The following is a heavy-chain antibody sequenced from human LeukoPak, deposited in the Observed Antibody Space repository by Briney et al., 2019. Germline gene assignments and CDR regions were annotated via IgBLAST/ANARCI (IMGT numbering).Heavy chain of an antibody. CDR1: GFTFSSYA. CDR3: AKKYGVTVYGSGLNYFDY. J-gene: IGHJ4*02. D-gene: IGHD6-19*01. Sequence: GGSLRLSRAASGFTFSSYAMSWVRQAPGKSLEWVSGIGGSGSRTYYADSVKGRFTISRDNSKNTLYLQMNSLGAEDTAIYYCAKKYGVTVYGSGLNYFDYWGQGTLVTVSS. V-gene: IGHV3-23*01. CDR2: IGGSGSRT.